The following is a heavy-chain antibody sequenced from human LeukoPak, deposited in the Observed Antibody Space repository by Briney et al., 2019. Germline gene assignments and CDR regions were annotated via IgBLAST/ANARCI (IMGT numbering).Heavy chain of an antibody. D-gene: IGHD2-2*01. CDR2: IYYSGST. Sequence: MSSETLSLTCTVSGGSISSYYWSWIRQPPGKGLEWIGYIYYSGSTNYNPSLKSRVTISIDTSKNQFSLKLSSVTAADTAVYYCARAIVVVPAAENAFDIWGQGTMVTVSS. CDR3: ARAIVVVPAAENAFDI. CDR1: GGSISSYY. J-gene: IGHJ3*02. V-gene: IGHV4-59*01.